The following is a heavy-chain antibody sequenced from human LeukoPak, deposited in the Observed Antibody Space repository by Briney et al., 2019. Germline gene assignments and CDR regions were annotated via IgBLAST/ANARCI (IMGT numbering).Heavy chain of an antibody. J-gene: IGHJ5*02. Sequence: PAETLSLTCTVSGGFISSDYWSWIRQPPGKGLEWIGYIYYSGGTNYNPSLQSRVTISVDTSKNQFSLKLTSVTAADTAVYYCAKLRQMNMAVHATFWFDPWGQGTLVTVSS. D-gene: IGHD4/OR15-4a*01. CDR1: GGFISSDY. CDR3: AKLRQMNMAVHATFWFDP. CDR2: IYYSGGT. V-gene: IGHV4-59*01.